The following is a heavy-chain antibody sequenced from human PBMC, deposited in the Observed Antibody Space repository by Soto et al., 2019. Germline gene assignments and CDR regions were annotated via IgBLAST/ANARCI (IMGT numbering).Heavy chain of an antibody. Sequence: SEILSLTCTVSGGSISSGGYYWSWIRQHPGKGLEWIGYIYYSGSTYYNPSLKSRVTISVDTSKNQFSLKLSSVTAADTAVYYCARACLKHYDILAGYYPDPYFDYWGQGTLVTVSS. J-gene: IGHJ4*02. V-gene: IGHV4-31*03. CDR3: ARACLKHYDILAGYYPDPYFDY. CDR1: GGSISSGGYY. D-gene: IGHD3-9*01. CDR2: IYYSGST.